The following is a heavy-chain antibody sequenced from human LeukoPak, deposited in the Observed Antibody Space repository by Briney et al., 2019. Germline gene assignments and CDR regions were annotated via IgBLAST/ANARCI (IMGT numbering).Heavy chain of an antibody. J-gene: IGHJ3*02. Sequence: PSETLSLTCTVSGGSISSYYWSWIRQPPGKGVGWLGYIYYSGSTNYNPSLKSRVTISVDTSKNQFSLKLSSVPAADTAVYYCARQFPTAMAHDAFDIWGQGTMVTVSS. CDR1: GGSISSYY. D-gene: IGHD5-18*01. CDR3: ARQFPTAMAHDAFDI. CDR2: IYYSGST. V-gene: IGHV4-59*08.